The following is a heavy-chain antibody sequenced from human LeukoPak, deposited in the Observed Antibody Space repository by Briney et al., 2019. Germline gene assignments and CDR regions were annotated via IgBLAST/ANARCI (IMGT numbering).Heavy chain of an antibody. J-gene: IGHJ4*02. CDR1: GFTFSSYS. V-gene: IGHV3-48*04. D-gene: IGHD3-22*01. Sequence: GGSLRLSCAASGFTFSSYSMNWVRQASGKGLEWVSYISSSSSNIYYADSVKGRFTISRDNAKNSLYLQMNSLRAEDTAVYYCARAGLMIPFDYWGQGTLVTVSS. CDR2: ISSSSSNI. CDR3: ARAGLMIPFDY.